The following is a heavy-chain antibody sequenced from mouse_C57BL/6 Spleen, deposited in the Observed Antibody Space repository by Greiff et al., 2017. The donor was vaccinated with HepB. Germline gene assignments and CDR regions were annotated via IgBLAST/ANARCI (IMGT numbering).Heavy chain of an antibody. CDR1: GFNIKHTY. CDR2: IDPANGNT. D-gene: IGHD3-2*02. CDR3: ARSEAQATGFAY. Sequence: EVQLQQSVAELVRPGASVKLSCTASGFNIKHTYMHWVKQRPEQGLEWIGRIDPANGNTKYAPKFQGKATITADPSSNTAYLQLSSLTSEDTAIYYCARSEAQATGFAYWGQGTLVTVSA. V-gene: IGHV14-3*01. J-gene: IGHJ3*01.